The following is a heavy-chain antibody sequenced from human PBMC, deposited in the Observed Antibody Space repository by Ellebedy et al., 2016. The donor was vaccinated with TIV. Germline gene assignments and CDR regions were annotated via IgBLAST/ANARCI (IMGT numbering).Heavy chain of an antibody. Sequence: GGSLRLSCAASGFTFSDYYMSWIRQTPGKGLEWISYISTSGSPIYYADSVKGRFTISRDNAKNSLYLHMNSLRAEDTAVYYCARLDWSDVDLRHFYFDYWGQGIQVTVSS. D-gene: IGHD1-1*01. V-gene: IGHV3-11*01. J-gene: IGHJ4*02. CDR1: GFTFSDYY. CDR3: ARLDWSDVDLRHFYFDY. CDR2: ISTSGSPI.